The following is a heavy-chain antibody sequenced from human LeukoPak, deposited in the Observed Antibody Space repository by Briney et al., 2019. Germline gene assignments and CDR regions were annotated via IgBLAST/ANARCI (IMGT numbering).Heavy chain of an antibody. CDR1: GGSITSSSYY. J-gene: IGHJ4*02. CDR3: ARGPDYCSSTSCPYYFDY. V-gene: IGHV4-39*01. Sequence: SETLSLTCSVSGGSITSSSYYWGWIRQSPEKGLEWIGSIYYSGSTYYNPSLKSRVTISVDTSKNQFSLKLSSVTAADTAVYYCARGPDYCSSTSCPYYFDYWGQGTLVTVSS. CDR2: IYYSGST. D-gene: IGHD2-2*01.